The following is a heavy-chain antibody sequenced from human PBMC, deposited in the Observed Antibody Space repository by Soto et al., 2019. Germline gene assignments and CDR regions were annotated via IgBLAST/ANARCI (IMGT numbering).Heavy chain of an antibody. CDR2: IIPIFGTA. D-gene: IGHD3-3*01. J-gene: IGHJ6*02. V-gene: IGHV1-69*06. CDR1: GVTFSSYA. CDR3: ARDWGTYYDFWSGSAMDV. Sequence: SVKVSCKASGVTFSSYAISWVRQAPGQGLEWMGGIIPIFGTANYAQKFQGRVTITADKSTSTAYMELSSLRSEDTAVYYCARDWGTYYDFWSGSAMDVWGQGTTVTVS.